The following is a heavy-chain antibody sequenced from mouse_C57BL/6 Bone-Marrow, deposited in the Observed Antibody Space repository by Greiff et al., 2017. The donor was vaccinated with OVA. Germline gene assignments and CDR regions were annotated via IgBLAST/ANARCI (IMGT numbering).Heavy chain of an antibody. CDR1: GYAFRRSW. D-gene: IGHD1-1*01. CDR2: IYPGDGDT. J-gene: IGHJ1*03. V-gene: IGHV1-80*01. Sequence: QVQLQPSGAALVPPWASVKISCKASGYAFRRSWMNWVKQRPGKGLEWIGQIYPGDGDTNYNGKFKGKATLTADKSSSTAYMQLSSLTSEDSAVYFCARSRGYFDVWGTGTTVTVSS. CDR3: ARSRGYFDV.